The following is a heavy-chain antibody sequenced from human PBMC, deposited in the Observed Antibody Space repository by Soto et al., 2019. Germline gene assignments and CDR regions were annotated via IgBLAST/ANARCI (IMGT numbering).Heavy chain of an antibody. Sequence: GGSLRLSCAASGFNFDDYAMHWVRQPPGKGLEWVAGISWNGESVSYADSVKGRFTISRDNAKNSLSLHMASLRAEDTAFYYCVKDTYLLVGATHFDFWGQGALVIVSA. CDR1: GFNFDDYA. CDR3: VKDTYLLVGATHFDF. CDR2: ISWNGESV. V-gene: IGHV3-9*01. J-gene: IGHJ4*02. D-gene: IGHD1-26*01.